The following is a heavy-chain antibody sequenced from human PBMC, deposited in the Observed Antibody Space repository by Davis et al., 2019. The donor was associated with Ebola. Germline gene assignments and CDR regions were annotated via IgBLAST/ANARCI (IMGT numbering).Heavy chain of an antibody. CDR1: GYTFTSYG. V-gene: IGHV1-18*01. CDR3: ARDQWGGSYFY. J-gene: IGHJ4*02. Sequence: ATSVKVSCKASGYTFTSYGISWVRQAPGQGLEWMGWIGAYNGNTNYAQKLQGRVTMTTDTSTSTAYMELRSLRSDDTAVYYCARDQWGGSYFYWGQGTLVTVSS. CDR2: IGAYNGNT. D-gene: IGHD1-26*01.